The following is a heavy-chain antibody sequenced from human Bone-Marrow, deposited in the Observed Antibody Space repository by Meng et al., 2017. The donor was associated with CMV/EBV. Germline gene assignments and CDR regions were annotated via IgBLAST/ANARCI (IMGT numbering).Heavy chain of an antibody. CDR3: ARIRVWFGDFDY. D-gene: IGHD3-10*01. J-gene: IGHJ4*02. V-gene: IGHV1-18*01. Sequence: ASVKVSCKTSGYTFRNYGISWVRQAPGQGLEWMGWISANNGNTRYAQNLQGRVTMTTDTSTSTAYMELRSLRSDDTAVYYCARIRVWFGDFDYWGQGTLVTVSS. CDR2: ISANNGNT. CDR1: GYTFRNYG.